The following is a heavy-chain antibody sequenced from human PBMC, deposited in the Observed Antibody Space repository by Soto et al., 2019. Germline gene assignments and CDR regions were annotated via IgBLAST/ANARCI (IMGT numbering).Heavy chain of an antibody. CDR1: GFTFDDYA. CDR2: ISWNSGSI. J-gene: IGHJ4*02. CDR3: AKDRGPYGDYIDY. Sequence: GGSLRLSCAASGFTFDDYAMHWVRQAPGKGLEWVSGISWNSGSIGYADSVKGRFTISRDNAKNSLYLQMNSLRAEDTALYYCAKDRGPYGDYIDYWGQGTLVTVSS. D-gene: IGHD4-17*01. V-gene: IGHV3-9*01.